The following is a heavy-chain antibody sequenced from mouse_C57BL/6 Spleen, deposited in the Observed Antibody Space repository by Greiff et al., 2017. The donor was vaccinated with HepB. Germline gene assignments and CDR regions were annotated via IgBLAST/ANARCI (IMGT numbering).Heavy chain of an antibody. D-gene: IGHD1-1*01. V-gene: IGHV1-64*01. CDR3: APTTVVATRRYYFDY. CDR2: IHPNSGST. CDR1: GYTFTSYW. J-gene: IGHJ2*01. Sequence: QVQLQQSGAELVKPGASVKLSCKASGYTFTSYWMHWVKQRPGQGLEWIGMIHPNSGSTNYNEKFKSKATLTVDKSSSTAYMQLSSLTSEDSAVYYCAPTTVVATRRYYFDYWGQGTTLTVSS.